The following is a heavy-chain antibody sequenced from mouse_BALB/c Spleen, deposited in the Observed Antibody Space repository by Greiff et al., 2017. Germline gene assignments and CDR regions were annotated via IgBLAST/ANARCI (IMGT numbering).Heavy chain of an antibody. Sequence: EVQLQQSGAELVRPGALVKLSCKASGFNIKDYYMHWVKQRPEQGLEWIGWIDPENGNTIYDPKFQGKASITADTSSNTAYLQLSSLTSEDTAVYYCARPTAYGSWFAYWGQGTLVTVSA. V-gene: IGHV14-1*02. CDR3: ARPTAYGSWFAY. J-gene: IGHJ3*01. CDR1: GFNIKDYY. D-gene: IGHD2-10*02. CDR2: IDPENGNT.